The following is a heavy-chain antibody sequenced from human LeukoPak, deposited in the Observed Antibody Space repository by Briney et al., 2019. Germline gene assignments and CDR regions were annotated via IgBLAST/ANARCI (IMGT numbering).Heavy chain of an antibody. V-gene: IGHV3-48*03. Sequence: PGGSLRLSCAASGFTFSSYEMNWVRQAPGKGLEWVSYISSSGSTIYYADSVKGRFTISRDNAKNSLYLQMNSLKAEDTAVFYCSREETIVRGVKSHIDYWGQGTLVTVSS. CDR1: GFTFSSYE. J-gene: IGHJ4*02. CDR2: ISSSGSTI. CDR3: SREETIVRGVKSHIDY. D-gene: IGHD3-10*01.